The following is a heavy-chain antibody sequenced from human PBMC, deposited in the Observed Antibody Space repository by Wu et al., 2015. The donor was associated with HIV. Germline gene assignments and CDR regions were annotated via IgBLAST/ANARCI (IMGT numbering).Heavy chain of an antibody. J-gene: IGHJ3*02. V-gene: IGHV4-59*01. CDR3: ARDSTTVAFDI. CDR1: GDSISSYF. CDR2: VSDSGST. Sequence: QVQLQESGPGLVKPSETLSLTCTVSGDSISSYFWSWIRQPPGKGLEWIGFVSDSGSTNYNPSLKSRVTISVDTSKNHFSLKLSSVTAADSAVYYCARDSTTVAFDIWGQGTMVTVSS. D-gene: IGHD2-2*01.